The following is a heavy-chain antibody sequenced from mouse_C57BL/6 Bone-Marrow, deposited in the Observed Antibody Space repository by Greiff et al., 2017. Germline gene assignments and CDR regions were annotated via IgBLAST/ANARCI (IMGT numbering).Heavy chain of an antibody. D-gene: IGHD1-1*01. V-gene: IGHV1-69*01. J-gene: IGHJ4*01. CDR1: GYTFTSYW. Sequence: QVQLQQPGAELVMPGASVKLSCKASGYTFTSYWMHWVKQRPGQGLEWIGEIDPSDSYTNYNQKFKGQSTLTVDKSSSTAYMQLSSLTSADSAVYYCSRYDYYSSSYKDYARDYWGQGTSVTVSS. CDR3: SRYDYYSSSYKDYARDY. CDR2: IDPSDSYT.